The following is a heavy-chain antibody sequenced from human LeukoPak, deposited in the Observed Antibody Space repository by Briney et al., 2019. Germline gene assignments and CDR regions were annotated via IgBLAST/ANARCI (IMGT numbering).Heavy chain of an antibody. V-gene: IGHV1-24*01. CDR1: GYTLTELS. D-gene: IGHD3-22*01. CDR2: FDPEDGET. CDR3: AKDILYYYDSSWGSDAFDI. Sequence: ASVKVSCKVSGYTLTELSMHWVRQAPGKGLEWMGGFDPEDGETIYAQKFQGRVTMTEDTSTDTAYMELSSLRSEDTALYYCAKDILYYYDSSWGSDAFDIWGQGTMVTVSS. J-gene: IGHJ3*02.